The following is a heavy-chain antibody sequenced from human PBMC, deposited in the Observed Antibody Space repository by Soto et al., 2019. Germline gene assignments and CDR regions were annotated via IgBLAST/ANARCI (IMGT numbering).Heavy chain of an antibody. V-gene: IGHV3-33*01. D-gene: IGHD5-18*01. CDR2: VWSDGSNK. Sequence: VGSLRLSCTASGFTFSSSGMHWARLAPGKGMEWVAVVWSDGSNKYYADSVKGRVTISRDNSKNTVYLQMNSLRAEYTAVYYCASAASWIQLWIDYWGQGTLVTVPS. CDR3: ASAASWIQLWIDY. CDR1: GFTFSSSG. J-gene: IGHJ4*02.